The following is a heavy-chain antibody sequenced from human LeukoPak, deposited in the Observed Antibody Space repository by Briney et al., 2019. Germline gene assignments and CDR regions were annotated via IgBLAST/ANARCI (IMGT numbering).Heavy chain of an antibody. CDR2: ISPSGGST. J-gene: IGHJ4*02. CDR3: ARDLTHRRNYDNCGYQIVPAF. Sequence: ASVKVSCKSFGYTFTSNYMHWVRQAPGQGPEWMGVISPSGGSTTYAQKFQGRVTLTRDMSTSTDYLELSSLRSDDTAVYYCARDLTHRRNYDNCGYQIVPAFWGQGTLVTVSS. V-gene: IGHV1-46*01. CDR1: GYTFTSNY. D-gene: IGHD3-22*01.